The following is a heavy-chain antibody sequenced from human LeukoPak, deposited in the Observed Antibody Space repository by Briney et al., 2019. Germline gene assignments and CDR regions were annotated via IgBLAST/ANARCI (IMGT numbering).Heavy chain of an antibody. J-gene: IGHJ6*02. CDR2: IGNSGDRT. Sequence: PGGSLRLSCAASGFTFSSYAMSWVRQAPGKGPEWVSGIGNSGDRTFYADSVKGQFTISRDNSKNTLYLQMNSLRVEDTALYYCAKGGVWGQGIAVTVSS. V-gene: IGHV3-23*01. CDR1: GFTFSSYA. CDR3: AKGGV.